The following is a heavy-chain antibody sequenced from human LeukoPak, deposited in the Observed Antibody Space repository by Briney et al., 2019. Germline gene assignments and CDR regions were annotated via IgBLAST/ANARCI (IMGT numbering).Heavy chain of an antibody. CDR2: ISSSSSYI. Sequence: GGSLTLSCAASGFTFSSYSVNWVRQAPGKGLEWVSSISSSSSYIYYADSVKGRFTISRDNAKNSLYLQMNSLRAEDTAVYYCARLGYYSSTSCYRYDYYYGMDVWGEGTTVTVSS. V-gene: IGHV3-21*01. J-gene: IGHJ6*04. D-gene: IGHD2-2*01. CDR1: GFTFSSYS. CDR3: ARLGYYSSTSCYRYDYYYGMDV.